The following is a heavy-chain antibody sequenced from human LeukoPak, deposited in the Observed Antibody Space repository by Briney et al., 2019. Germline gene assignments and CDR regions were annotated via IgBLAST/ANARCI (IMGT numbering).Heavy chain of an antibody. CDR2: IYYSGST. V-gene: IGHV4-39*01. Sequence: PSETLSLTCTVSGGSISSSGYYWGWIRQPPGKGLEWIGNIYYSGSTYYNPSLKSRVTMSVDTSKNQFSLKLNSVTAADTAVYYCARSPALYGSGSYLGLNWFDPWGQGTLVTVSS. D-gene: IGHD3-10*01. CDR3: ARSPALYGSGSYLGLNWFDP. J-gene: IGHJ5*02. CDR1: GGSISSSGYY.